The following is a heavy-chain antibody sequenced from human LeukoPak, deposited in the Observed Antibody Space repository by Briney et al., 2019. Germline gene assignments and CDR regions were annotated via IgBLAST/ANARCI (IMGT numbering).Heavy chain of an antibody. D-gene: IGHD2-15*01. CDR1: GFTFSSYA. CDR2: ISGSGGTT. Sequence: GGSLRLSCAASGFTFSSYAMSWVREAPGKGLEWVSAISGSGGTTFYADSVKGRFTISRDNSKNTLYLQMSSLRAEDTAVYYCAKNVVVKRYFDYWGQGTLITVSS. V-gene: IGHV3-23*01. CDR3: AKNVVVKRYFDY. J-gene: IGHJ4*02.